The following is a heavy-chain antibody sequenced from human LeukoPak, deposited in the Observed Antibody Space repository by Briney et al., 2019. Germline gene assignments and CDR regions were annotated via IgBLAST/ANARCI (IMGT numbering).Heavy chain of an antibody. Sequence: PGGSLRLSCAAPGFTFTNYWMCWVRQAPGKGLEWVANIKQDGSEKHYVDSVNGRFTISRDNAKDSLYLQMNSLRAEDTAVYYCAKDGPGGWYFDSWGQGTPVTVSS. CDR1: GFTFTNYW. CDR2: IKQDGSEK. V-gene: IGHV3-7*03. J-gene: IGHJ4*02. CDR3: AKDGPGGWYFDS. D-gene: IGHD6-19*01.